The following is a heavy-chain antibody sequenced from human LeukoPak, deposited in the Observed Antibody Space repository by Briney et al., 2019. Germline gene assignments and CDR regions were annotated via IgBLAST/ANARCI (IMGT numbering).Heavy chain of an antibody. J-gene: IGHJ3*02. Sequence: ASVKVSCKASGYTFTSYGISWVRQAPGQGLEWMGWISAYNGNTNYAQKLQGRVTMTTDTSTSTAYMELRRLRSDDTAVYYCARVFHNWNFGAFDIWGQGTMVTVSS. CDR3: ARVFHNWNFGAFDI. CDR2: ISAYNGNT. CDR1: GYTFTSYG. D-gene: IGHD1-7*01. V-gene: IGHV1-18*01.